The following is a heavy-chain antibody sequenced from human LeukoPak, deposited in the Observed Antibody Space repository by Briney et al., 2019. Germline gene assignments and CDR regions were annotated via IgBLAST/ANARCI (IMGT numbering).Heavy chain of an antibody. Sequence: SETLSLTCTVSGGSISSSSYYWCWIRQPPGKGLEWIGSIYYSGSTYHNPSLKSRVTISVDTSKNQFSLKLSSVTAADTAVYYCARCNYYGSGGYYYYYYMDVWGKGTTVTVSS. CDR1: GGSISSSSYY. CDR3: ARCNYYGSGGYYYYYYMDV. J-gene: IGHJ6*03. D-gene: IGHD3-10*01. CDR2: IYYSGST. V-gene: IGHV4-39*01.